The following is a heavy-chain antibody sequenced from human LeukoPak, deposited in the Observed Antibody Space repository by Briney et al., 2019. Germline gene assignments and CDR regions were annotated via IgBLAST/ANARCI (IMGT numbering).Heavy chain of an antibody. Sequence: SETLSLTCTVSGGSIRTYYWSWIRQPPGKGLEWIGYISYSGRTNYKPSLNSRVTISVDTSKNQFSLKLTSVTAADTAVYYCARVRESSGWDYFDYWGQGAQVTVPS. J-gene: IGHJ4*02. D-gene: IGHD6-19*01. CDR3: ARVRESSGWDYFDY. CDR1: GGSIRTYY. CDR2: ISYSGRT. V-gene: IGHV4-59*01.